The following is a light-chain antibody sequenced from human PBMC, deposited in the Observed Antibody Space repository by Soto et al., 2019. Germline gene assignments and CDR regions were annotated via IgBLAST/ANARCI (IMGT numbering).Light chain of an antibody. CDR3: SSYTTRSTVV. J-gene: IGLJ2*01. V-gene: IGLV2-18*02. Sequence: QSALTQPPSVSGSLRQSVTISCTGSRRDVGSYDRVSWYQKAPGTAPKLLIYEVSNRPTGVPNRFSGSKYGNTAALTISGLQTEDEGDYYCSSYTTRSTVVFGGGTQLTVL. CDR1: RRDVGSYDR. CDR2: EVS.